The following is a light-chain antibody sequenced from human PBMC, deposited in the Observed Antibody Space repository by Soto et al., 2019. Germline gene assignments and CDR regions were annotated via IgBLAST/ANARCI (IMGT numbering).Light chain of an antibody. CDR3: SSYTTTTRL. CDR1: SSYIGSNNY. CDR2: EVS. J-gene: IGLJ3*02. V-gene: IGLV2-14*01. Sequence: QSVLTQPASVSGSPGQSITISCTGTSSYIGSNNYVSWFQQRPGKAPTLIIYEVSNRPSGVSTHFSGSKSGNTASLTISGLLPEEEAEYYCSSYTTTTRLFGGGTKLTVL.